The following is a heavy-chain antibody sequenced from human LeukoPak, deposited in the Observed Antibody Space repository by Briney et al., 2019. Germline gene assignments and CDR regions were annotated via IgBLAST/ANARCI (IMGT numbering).Heavy chain of an antibody. CDR2: IYYSGST. Sequence: SETLSLTCTVSGGSISSYYWSWIRQPPGKGLEWIGYIYYSGSTYYNPSLKSRVTISVDTSKNQFSLKLSSVTAADTAVYYCARSLAVTTGFDYWGQGTLVTVSS. CDR3: ARSLAVTTGFDY. D-gene: IGHD4-17*01. CDR1: GGSISSYY. V-gene: IGHV4-59*08. J-gene: IGHJ4*02.